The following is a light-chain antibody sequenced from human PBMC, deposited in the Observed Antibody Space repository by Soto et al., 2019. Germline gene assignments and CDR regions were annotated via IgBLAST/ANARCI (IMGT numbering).Light chain of an antibody. Sequence: EIVLTQSPGTLSLSPGETATLSCRASQTVTSYFAWYQQKPGQAPRLLIYGASSRATGIPDRFSGSGSGTDFTLTISRLEPEDFAVYYCQQYGCSPRTFGQGTKVEIK. V-gene: IGKV3-20*01. CDR3: QQYGCSPRT. J-gene: IGKJ1*01. CDR2: GAS. CDR1: QTVTSY.